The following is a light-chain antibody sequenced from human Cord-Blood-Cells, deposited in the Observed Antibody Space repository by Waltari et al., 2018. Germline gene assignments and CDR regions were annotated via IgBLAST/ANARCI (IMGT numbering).Light chain of an antibody. Sequence: QSALTQPASVSGSPGQSITISCTGTSRDVGGYHYVSWYQKHPGKAPKLMIYDVSNRPSGVSNRFSGSRSGNTASLTISGLQAEDEADYYCSSYTSSSTLGVFGGGTKLTVL. V-gene: IGLV2-14*03. J-gene: IGLJ3*02. CDR3: SSYTSSSTLGV. CDR2: DVS. CDR1: SRDVGGYHY.